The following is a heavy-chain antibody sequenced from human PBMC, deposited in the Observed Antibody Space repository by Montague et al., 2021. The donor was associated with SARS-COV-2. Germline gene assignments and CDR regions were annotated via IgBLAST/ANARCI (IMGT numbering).Heavy chain of an antibody. CDR1: GGSFSGHY. CDR3: ARGADYDFWSGFLKYKWFDP. J-gene: IGHJ5*02. V-gene: IGHV4-34*01. Sequence: SETLSLTCAVYGGSFSGHYWNWIRQPPGKGLEWNGEINHSGSTNNNPSLKSRVTMSVDTSKNQFSLKLSSVTAAATAVYYCARGADYDFWSGFLKYKWFDPWGQGTPVTVSS. CDR2: INHSGST. D-gene: IGHD3-3*01.